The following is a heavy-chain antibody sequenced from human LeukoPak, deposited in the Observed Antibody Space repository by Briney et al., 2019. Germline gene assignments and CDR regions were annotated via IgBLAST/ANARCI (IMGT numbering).Heavy chain of an antibody. D-gene: IGHD3-22*01. CDR3: ARGGYYYDSSGYYV. CDR1: GYTFTGYY. CDR2: INPNSGGT. V-gene: IGHV1-2*02. J-gene: IGHJ4*02. Sequence: ASVKVSSKASGYTFTGYYMHWVRQAPGQGLEWMGWINPNSGGTNYAQKFQGRVTMTRDTSISTAYMELSRLRSDDTAVYYCARGGYYYDSSGYYVWGQGTLVTVSS.